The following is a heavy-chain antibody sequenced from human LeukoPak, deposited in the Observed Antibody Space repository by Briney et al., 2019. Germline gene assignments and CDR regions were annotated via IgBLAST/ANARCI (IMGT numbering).Heavy chain of an antibody. CDR2: FYHSGTT. CDR3: ARGGDTSGHYYFEYFHH. D-gene: IGHD3-22*01. CDR1: GYSISSGYY. V-gene: IGHV4-38-2*02. J-gene: IGHJ1*01. Sequence: ASETLSLTCTVSGYSISSGYYWGWIRQPPGKGLEWIGSFYHSGTTYYNPSLKSRVTILVDTSKNHFSLKLSSVTAADTAVYYCARGGDTSGHYYFEYFHHWGQGTLVAVSS.